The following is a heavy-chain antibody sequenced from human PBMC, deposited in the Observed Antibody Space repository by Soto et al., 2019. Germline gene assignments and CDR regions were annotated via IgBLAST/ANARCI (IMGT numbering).Heavy chain of an antibody. J-gene: IGHJ4*02. V-gene: IGHV1-3*01. CDR2: IDAGNGNT. CDR3: GRDRWVTTYNIDY. Sequence: ASVKVSCKASGYTFSEYAMHWLRQAPGQRLEWMGWIDAGNGNTKYSQQFQGRVTITRDTSASTAYMELSSLRSEDTAVYYCGRDRWVTTYNIDYWGQGTQVTVSS. CDR1: GYTFSEYA. D-gene: IGHD4-17*01.